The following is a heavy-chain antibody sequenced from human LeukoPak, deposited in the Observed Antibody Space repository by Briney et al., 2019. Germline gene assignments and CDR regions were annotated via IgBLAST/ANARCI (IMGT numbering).Heavy chain of an antibody. CDR2: INHSGST. CDR1: GGSFSGYY. V-gene: IGHV4-34*01. D-gene: IGHD4-17*01. J-gene: IGHJ6*02. CDR3: ARDLVTGVSTVTTRSYYGMDV. Sequence: PSETLSLTCAVYGGSFSGYYWSWIRQPPGKGLEWIGEINHSGSTNYNPSLKSRVTMSVDTSKNQFSLKLSSVTAADTAVYYCARDLVTGVSTVTTRSYYGMDVWGQGTTVTVSS.